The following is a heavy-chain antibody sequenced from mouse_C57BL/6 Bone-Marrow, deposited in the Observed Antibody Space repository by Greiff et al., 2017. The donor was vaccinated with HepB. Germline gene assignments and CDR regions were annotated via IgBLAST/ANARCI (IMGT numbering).Heavy chain of an antibody. CDR2: IYPSDSET. CDR1: GYTFTSYW. J-gene: IGHJ1*03. CDR3: AREEVCYYGTYGYFDV. D-gene: IGHD1-1*01. Sequence: QVQLQQPGAELVRPGSSVKLSCKASGYTFTSYWMDWVKQRPGQGLEWIGNIYPSDSETHYNQKFKDKATLTVDKSSSTAYMQLSSLTSEDSAVYYCAREEVCYYGTYGYFDVWGTGTTVTVSS. V-gene: IGHV1-61*01.